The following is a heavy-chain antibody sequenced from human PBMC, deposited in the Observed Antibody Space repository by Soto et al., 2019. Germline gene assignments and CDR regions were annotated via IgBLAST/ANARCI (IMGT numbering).Heavy chain of an antibody. D-gene: IGHD1-26*01. CDR1: GFTFSNYW. V-gene: IGHV3-74*01. Sequence: EVQVVESGGALVQPGGFLRLSCAASGFTFSNYWMHWVRQVPGEGLVWVSSINNDGSRTWYADSVRGRIAMSRDNARNLVYLQMNSLRAEDTAVYYCGTTFEYWGQGALVTVSS. CDR3: GTTFEY. J-gene: IGHJ4*02. CDR2: INNDGSRT.